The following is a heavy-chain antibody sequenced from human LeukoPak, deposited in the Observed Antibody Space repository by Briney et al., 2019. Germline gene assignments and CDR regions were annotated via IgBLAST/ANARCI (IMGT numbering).Heavy chain of an antibody. J-gene: IGHJ5*02. CDR1: GYSISSGYY. CDR2: IYHSGST. CDR3: ARSTGEWFDP. Sequence: SETLSLTCTVSGYSISSGYYWGWIRQPPGKGLEWIGSIYHSGSTYYNPSLKSRVTISVDTFKNQFSLKLSSVTAADTAVYYCARSTGEWFDPWGQGTLVTVSS. V-gene: IGHV4-38-2*02. D-gene: IGHD7-27*01.